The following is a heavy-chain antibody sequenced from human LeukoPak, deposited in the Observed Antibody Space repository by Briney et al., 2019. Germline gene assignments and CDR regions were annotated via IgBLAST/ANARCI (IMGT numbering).Heavy chain of an antibody. J-gene: IGHJ4*02. CDR3: ARGPYYFDS. CDR2: IYYSGGT. CDR1: GGSISSHY. Sequence: ASETLSLTCTVSGGSISSHYWSWIRQPPGKGLEWIGYIYYSGGTNYNPSLKSRVTISVDTSKNQFSLRLSSVTAADTAVYYCARGPYYFDSWGPGTLVTVSS. V-gene: IGHV4-59*11.